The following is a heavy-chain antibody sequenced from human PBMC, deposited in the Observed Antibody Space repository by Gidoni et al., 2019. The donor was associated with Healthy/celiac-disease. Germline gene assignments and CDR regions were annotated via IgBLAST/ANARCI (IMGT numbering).Heavy chain of an antibody. CDR2: IIPILGIA. CDR3: ARGGFGELLGSDNWFDP. D-gene: IGHD3-10*01. Sequence: QVQLVQSGAEVKKPGSSVKVSCKSSGGTFSSYAISWVRQAPGQGLEWMGRIIPILGIANYAQKFQGRVTITADKSTSTAYMELSSLRSEDTAVYYCARGGFGELLGSDNWFDPWGQGTLVTVSS. V-gene: IGHV1-69*04. J-gene: IGHJ5*02. CDR1: GGTFSSYA.